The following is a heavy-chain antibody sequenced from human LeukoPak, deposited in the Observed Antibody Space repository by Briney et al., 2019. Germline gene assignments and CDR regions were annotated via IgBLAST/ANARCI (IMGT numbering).Heavy chain of an antibody. J-gene: IGHJ5*02. Sequence: GGPLRLSCAASGFTFSSYGMHWVRQAPGKGLEWVAVISYDGSNKYYADSVKGRFTISRGNSKNTLYLQMNSLRAEDTAVYYCAKDPGGCTNGVCSEEGLFDPWGQGTLVTVSS. CDR2: ISYDGSNK. CDR3: AKDPGGCTNGVCSEEGLFDP. V-gene: IGHV3-30*18. CDR1: GFTFSSYG. D-gene: IGHD2-8*01.